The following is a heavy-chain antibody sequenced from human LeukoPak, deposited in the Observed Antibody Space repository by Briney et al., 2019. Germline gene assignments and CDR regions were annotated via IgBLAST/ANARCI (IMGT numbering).Heavy chain of an antibody. CDR3: AREVRSASASFDP. Sequence: SETLSLTCTVSGGSISSSSYYWGWIRQPPGKGLEWIGSIYYSGSTYYNPSLKSRVTISVDTSKNQFYLKLSSVTAADTAVYYCAREVRSASASFDPWGQGTLVTVSS. CDR1: GGSISSSSYY. J-gene: IGHJ5*02. V-gene: IGHV4-39*02. D-gene: IGHD4/OR15-4a*01. CDR2: IYYSGST.